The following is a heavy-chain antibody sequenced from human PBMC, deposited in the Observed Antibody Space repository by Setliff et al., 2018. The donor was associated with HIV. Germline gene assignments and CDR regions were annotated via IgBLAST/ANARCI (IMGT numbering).Heavy chain of an antibody. CDR1: GFTFSDYY. V-gene: IGHV3-11*04. CDR3: AAQGVL. J-gene: IGHJ4*02. Sequence: PGGSLRLSCAGSGSGGPGFTFSDYYMSWVRQAPGKGLEWLSYISSSGTTTYYADSVKGRFTISRDNAKNSVLLQMNSLRVEDTAVYFCAAQGVLWGQGTQVTVSS. CDR2: ISSSGTTT.